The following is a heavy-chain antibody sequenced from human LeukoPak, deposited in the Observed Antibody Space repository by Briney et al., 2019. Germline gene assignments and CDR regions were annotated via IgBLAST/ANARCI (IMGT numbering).Heavy chain of an antibody. CDR2: INPHSGGT. D-gene: IGHD5-24*01. V-gene: IGHV1-2*06. J-gene: IGHJ4*02. Sequence: ASVKVSCKASGYTFTGYYMHWVRQPPGQGLEWMGRINPHSGGTNYAQKFQGRVTMTRDTSISTVYMELSSLRSDDTAAYYCARGIDGYSSYCFGYWGQGTLVTVSS. CDR1: GYTFTGYY. CDR3: ARGIDGYSSYCFGY.